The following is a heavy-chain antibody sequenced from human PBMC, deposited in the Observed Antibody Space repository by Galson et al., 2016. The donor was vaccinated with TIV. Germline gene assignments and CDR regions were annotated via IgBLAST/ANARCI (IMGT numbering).Heavy chain of an antibody. V-gene: IGHV1-69*13. J-gene: IGHJ5*02. Sequence: SVKVSCKASGGTFGNYAISWVRQAPGQGLEWMGKIIAIFGTTNYAQKFQGRVTITADESTSTDYMELRSLRSEDTAVYYCAKNVDYYGSGAFDPWGQGTLVTVSS. CDR2: IIAIFGTT. CDR3: AKNVDYYGSGAFDP. D-gene: IGHD3-10*01. CDR1: GGTFGNYA.